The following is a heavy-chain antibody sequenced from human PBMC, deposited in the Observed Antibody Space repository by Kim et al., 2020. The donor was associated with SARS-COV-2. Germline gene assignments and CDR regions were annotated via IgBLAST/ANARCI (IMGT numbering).Heavy chain of an antibody. Sequence: GGSLRLSCAASGFTVSSNYMSWVRQAPGKGLEWVSVIYSGGSTYYADSVKGRFTISRDNSKNTLYLQMNSLRAEDTAVYYCARAYCTNGVCVDYWGQGTLVTVSS. D-gene: IGHD2-8*01. CDR2: IYSGGST. CDR3: ARAYCTNGVCVDY. V-gene: IGHV3-53*01. CDR1: GFTVSSNY. J-gene: IGHJ4*02.